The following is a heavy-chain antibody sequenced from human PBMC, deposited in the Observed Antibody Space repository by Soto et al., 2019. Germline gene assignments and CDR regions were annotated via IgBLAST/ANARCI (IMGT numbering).Heavy chain of an antibody. V-gene: IGHV4-30-4*01. CDR2: LYYSGTS. Sequence: PSETLSLTCTVSGGSISTDGYNWSWIRQTPGKGLEWIGYLYYSGTSFYNPSLKSRVTISGDTSKNQFSLSLTFVTAADTAVYFCARGPAHFDTNGYAYWLDYLGQGIPVTVSS. CDR1: GGSISTDGYN. J-gene: IGHJ4*02. D-gene: IGHD3-22*01. CDR3: ARGPAHFDTNGYAYWLDY.